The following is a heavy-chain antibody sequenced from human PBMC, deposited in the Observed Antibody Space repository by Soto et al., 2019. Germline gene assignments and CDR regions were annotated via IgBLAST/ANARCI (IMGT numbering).Heavy chain of an antibody. D-gene: IGHD3-16*01. CDR2: ISAYNGNT. V-gene: IGHV1-18*01. J-gene: IGHJ4*02. Sequence: ASVKVSCKASGYTFTSYGISWVRQAPGQGLEWMGWISAYNGNTNYAQKLQGRVTMTTDTSTSTAYMELRSLRSDDTAVYYCARVGVLITLGGAQSRANYYFDYWGQGTLFTVSS. CDR1: GYTFTSYG. CDR3: ARVGVLITLGGAQSRANYYFDY.